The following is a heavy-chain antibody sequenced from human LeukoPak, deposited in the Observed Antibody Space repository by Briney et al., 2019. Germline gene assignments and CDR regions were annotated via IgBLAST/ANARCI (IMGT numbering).Heavy chain of an antibody. D-gene: IGHD4-17*01. CDR3: ARGDYGDSDAFDI. Sequence: GGSLRLSCAASEFTFSTYWMTWVRQAPGKGLEWVADIKQDGSEEYYVDSVKGRFTISRQNAKKSLFLQMNSLRAADTAVYYCARGDYGDSDAFDIWGQGTMVTVSS. CDR1: EFTFSTYW. V-gene: IGHV3-7*03. CDR2: IKQDGSEE. J-gene: IGHJ3*02.